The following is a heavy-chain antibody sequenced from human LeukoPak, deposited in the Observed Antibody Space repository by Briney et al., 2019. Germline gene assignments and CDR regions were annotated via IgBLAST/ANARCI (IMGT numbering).Heavy chain of an antibody. V-gene: IGHV4-34*01. CDR2: INRSGST. CDR1: GGSFSGYY. D-gene: IGHD3-3*01. CDR3: ARGWGYDFWSGYSAYYMDV. Sequence: PSGTLSLTCAVYGGSFSGYYWSWIRQPPGKGLEWIGEINRSGSTNYNPSLKSRVTISVDTSKNQFSLKLSSVTAADTAVYYCARGWGYDFWSGYSAYYMDVWGKGTTVTVSS. J-gene: IGHJ6*03.